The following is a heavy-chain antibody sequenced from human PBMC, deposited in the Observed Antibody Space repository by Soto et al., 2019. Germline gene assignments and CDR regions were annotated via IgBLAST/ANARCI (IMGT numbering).Heavy chain of an antibody. CDR1: GFTFNTYA. CDR2: ISGSSGTI. J-gene: IGHJ4*02. CDR3: ARDLGRGSISSGGLY. V-gene: IGHV3-23*01. D-gene: IGHD6-6*01. Sequence: GGSLRLSCAASGFTFNTYAMGWVRQAPGKGLEWVSSISGSSGTILYADSVRGRFTISRDNSQNTLYLQMDSLRVEDTAVYYCARDLGRGSISSGGLYWGRGTLVTVSS.